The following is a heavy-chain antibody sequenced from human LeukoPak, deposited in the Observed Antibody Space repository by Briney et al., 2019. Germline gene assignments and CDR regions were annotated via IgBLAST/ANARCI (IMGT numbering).Heavy chain of an antibody. D-gene: IGHD5-12*01. CDR3: ARGGYGGYDNDY. J-gene: IGHJ4*02. V-gene: IGHV3-21*01. CDR1: GFTVSSNY. CDR2: ISSSSTYI. Sequence: GGSLRLSCAASGFTVSSNYMSWVRQAPGKGLEWVSSISSSSTYIYYADSVKGRFTISRDSAKNSLYLQMNSLRAEDTAVYYCARGGYGGYDNDYWGQGTLVTVSS.